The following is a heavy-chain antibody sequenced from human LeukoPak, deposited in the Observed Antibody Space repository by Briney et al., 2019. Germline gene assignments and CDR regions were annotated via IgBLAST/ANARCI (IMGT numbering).Heavy chain of an antibody. CDR1: GFTFSTYA. CDR2: ISSSGSTI. J-gene: IGHJ4*02. D-gene: IGHD5-12*01. V-gene: IGHV3-48*03. CDR3: ARVYSGYDWDDY. Sequence: GGSLRLSCAASGFTFSTYAMNWVRQAPGKGLEWVSYISSSGSTIYYADSVKGRFTISRDNAKNSLYLQMNSLRAEDTAVYYCARVYSGYDWDDYWDQGTLVTVSS.